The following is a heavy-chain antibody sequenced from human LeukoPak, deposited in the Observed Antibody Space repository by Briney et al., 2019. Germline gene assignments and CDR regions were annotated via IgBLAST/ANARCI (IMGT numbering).Heavy chain of an antibody. CDR3: ARLGRNFNWFDP. V-gene: IGHV4-4*09. Sequence: SETLSLTCTVSGGSISSYYWSWIRQPPGKGLEWIGYIYSSGSTNYNPSLKSRLTISVDTSKNQFSLKMSSVTAADTAVYYCARLGRNFNWFDPWGQGTLVTVSS. J-gene: IGHJ5*02. CDR1: GGSISSYY. CDR2: IYSSGST. D-gene: IGHD4-11*01.